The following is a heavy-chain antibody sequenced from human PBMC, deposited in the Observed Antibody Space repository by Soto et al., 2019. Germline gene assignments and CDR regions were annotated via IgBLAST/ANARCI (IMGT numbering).Heavy chain of an antibody. V-gene: IGHV1-18*01. CDR2: ISAYNGNT. Sequence: ASVKVSCKASGYTFTSYGISWVRQAPGQGLEWMGWISAYNGNTNYAQKLQGRVTMTTDTSTSTAYMELRSLRSDDTAVYYCARAYSRFNYYYYGMDVWGQGTTVTVSS. CDR1: GYTFTSYG. J-gene: IGHJ6*02. D-gene: IGHD6-13*01. CDR3: ARAYSRFNYYYYGMDV.